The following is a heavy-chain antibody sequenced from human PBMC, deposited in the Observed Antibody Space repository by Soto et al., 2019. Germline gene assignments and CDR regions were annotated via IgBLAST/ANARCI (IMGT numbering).Heavy chain of an antibody. V-gene: IGHV4-30-4*01. CDR2: IYYSGSS. J-gene: IGHJ6*02. Sequence: LSLTCTVSGGAISSGDYYWSWVRQPPGKGLEWIGNIYYSGSSYYNPSLKSRVSISVDTPKNQFSLKLSSVTAADTAVYYCARRRYCSSSSCTYGMDVWGQGTTVTVSS. CDR3: ARRRYCSSSSCTYGMDV. D-gene: IGHD2-2*01. CDR1: GGAISSGDYY.